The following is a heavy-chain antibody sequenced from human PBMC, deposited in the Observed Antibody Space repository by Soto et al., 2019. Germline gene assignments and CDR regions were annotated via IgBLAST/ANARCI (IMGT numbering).Heavy chain of an antibody. J-gene: IGHJ4*02. CDR1: GFTFSTYS. Sequence: GGSLRLSCAASGFTFSTYSMNWVRRAPGKGLEWVSYVSSSGSSKYYADSVKGRFTISRDNAKDSLYLQMNSLRAEDTAVYYCARMSSSISPGCWGQGTLVTVSS. V-gene: IGHV3-48*01. CDR2: VSSSGSSK. CDR3: ARMSSSISPGC. D-gene: IGHD2-2*01.